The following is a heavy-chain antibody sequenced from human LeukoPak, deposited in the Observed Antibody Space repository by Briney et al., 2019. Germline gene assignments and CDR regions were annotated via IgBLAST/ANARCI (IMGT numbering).Heavy chain of an antibody. CDR2: ISGSGGST. Sequence: GGSLRLSCAASGFTFSSYAMTWVRQAPGKGLEWVSAISGSGGSTDYADSVKGRFTISRDNSKNTLYLQMNSLRAEDTAVYYCAKDIRYSSSNLDYWGQGTLVTVSS. D-gene: IGHD6-6*01. CDR3: AKDIRYSSSNLDY. J-gene: IGHJ4*02. CDR1: GFTFSSYA. V-gene: IGHV3-23*01.